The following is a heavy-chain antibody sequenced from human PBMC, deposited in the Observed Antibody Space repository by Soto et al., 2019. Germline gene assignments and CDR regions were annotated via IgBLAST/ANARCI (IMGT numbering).Heavy chain of an antibody. J-gene: IGHJ4*02. Sequence: EVQLLESGGGLVQPGGSLRLSCAASGFTFSSYAMSWVRQAPGKGLEWVSAISGSGGSTYYADSVKGRFTISRDNSKNTLDLHMNSLRAEDTAVYYCAKGRGYCTRTSCDVGSDYWGQGTLVTVSS. CDR2: ISGSGGST. CDR1: GFTFSSYA. CDR3: AKGRGYCTRTSCDVGSDY. V-gene: IGHV3-23*01. D-gene: IGHD2-2*01.